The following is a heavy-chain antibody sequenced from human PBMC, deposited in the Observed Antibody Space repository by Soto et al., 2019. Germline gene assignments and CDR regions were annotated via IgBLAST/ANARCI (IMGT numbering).Heavy chain of an antibody. CDR1: GFSLSTTEEG. CDR3: AHGSCFGADCYPNPYFDF. D-gene: IGHD2-21*02. Sequence: ESGPTLVNPTQTLTLTCTFSGFSLSTTEEGVGWIRQPPGKAPEWLALIYWDDDKRYSPSLKTRLTITKDTSKNQVVLTVTNVDPVDTATYYCAHGSCFGADCYPNPYFDFWGQGILVTVSS. CDR2: IYWDDDK. V-gene: IGHV2-5*02. J-gene: IGHJ4*02.